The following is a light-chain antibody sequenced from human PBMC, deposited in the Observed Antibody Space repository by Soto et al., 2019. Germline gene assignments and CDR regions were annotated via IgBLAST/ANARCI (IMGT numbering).Light chain of an antibody. CDR1: QSLSSY. CDR2: DAS. CDR3: QQRSNWPPIT. J-gene: IGKJ5*01. Sequence: EIVLTQSPGTLSLSAGERASLSCRASQSLSSYLAWYQQKPGQAPRLLIYDASDRATGIPARFSGSGSGTDFTLTISSLEPEDFAVYYCQQRSNWPPITFGQGTRLEIK. V-gene: IGKV3-11*01.